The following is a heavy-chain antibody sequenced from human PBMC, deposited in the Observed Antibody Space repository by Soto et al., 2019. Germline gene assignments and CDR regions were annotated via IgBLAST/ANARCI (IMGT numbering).Heavy chain of an antibody. Sequence: EVQLVESGGGLIQPGGSLRLSCAVSGFTVSNNYMSWVRQAPGKGLEGVSVIYSGGYTAYGDSVKGRFTISRDNSKNTQFPKMQSRGPDDPACYCGGPRPGGGGYWGQGTLVTVSS. CDR3: GPRPGGGGY. CDR1: GFTVSNNY. V-gene: IGHV3-53*01. J-gene: IGHJ4*02. D-gene: IGHD3-16*01. CDR2: IYSGGYT.